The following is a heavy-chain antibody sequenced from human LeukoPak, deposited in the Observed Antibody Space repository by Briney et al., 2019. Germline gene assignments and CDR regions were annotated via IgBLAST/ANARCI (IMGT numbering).Heavy chain of an antibody. Sequence: GGSLRLSCAASGFTFSSYSMNWVRQAPGKGLEWVSSTSSSSSYIYYADSVKGRFTISRDNAKNSLYLQMNSLRAEDTAVYYCARGKSWRPNWFDPWGQGTLVTVSS. J-gene: IGHJ5*02. CDR1: GFTFSSYS. V-gene: IGHV3-21*01. D-gene: IGHD5-12*01. CDR3: ARGKSWRPNWFDP. CDR2: TSSSSSYI.